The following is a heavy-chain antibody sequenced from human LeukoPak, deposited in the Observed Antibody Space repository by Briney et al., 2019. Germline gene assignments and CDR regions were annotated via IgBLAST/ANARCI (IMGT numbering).Heavy chain of an antibody. Sequence: GGSLRLSCATSGFTFSSSTFGSYTMNWARQAPGKGLEWVSSISSTGTYIYYTDSVKGRFTISRDIANSLLYLQMNSLRADDTAVYYCARDLDYSMGFDCWGQGTLATVSS. D-gene: IGHD4-11*01. CDR3: ARDLDYSMGFDC. V-gene: IGHV3-21*01. CDR2: ISSTGTYI. J-gene: IGHJ4*01. CDR1: GFTFSSSTFGSYT.